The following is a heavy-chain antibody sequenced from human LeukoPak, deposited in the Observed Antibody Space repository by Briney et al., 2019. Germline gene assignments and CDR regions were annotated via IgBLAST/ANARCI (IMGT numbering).Heavy chain of an antibody. CDR1: GFTFSSYA. CDR3: AKASESLGYCSGGSCRRYFDY. V-gene: IGHV3-23*01. J-gene: IGHJ4*02. CDR2: ISGSGGST. Sequence: GGSLRLPCAASGFTFSSYAMSWVRQAPGKGLEWVSVISGSGGSTYYAGSVKGRFTISRDNSKNTLYLQMNSLRAEDTAVYYCAKASESLGYCSGGSCRRYFDYWGQGTLVTVSS. D-gene: IGHD2-15*01.